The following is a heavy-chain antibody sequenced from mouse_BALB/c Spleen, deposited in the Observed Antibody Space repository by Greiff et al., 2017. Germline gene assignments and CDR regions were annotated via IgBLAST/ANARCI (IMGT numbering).Heavy chain of an antibody. V-gene: IGHV5-12-2*01. CDR1: GFTFSSYT. J-gene: IGHJ3*01. CDR2: ISNGGGST. CDR3: ARHDGNYGSWFAY. D-gene: IGHD2-1*01. Sequence: EVKLVESGGGLVQPGGSLKLSCAASGFTFSSYTMSWVRQTPEKRLEWVAYISNGGGSTYYPDTVKGRFTISRDNAKNTLYLQMSSLKSEDTAMYYCARHDGNYGSWFAYWGQGTLVTVSA.